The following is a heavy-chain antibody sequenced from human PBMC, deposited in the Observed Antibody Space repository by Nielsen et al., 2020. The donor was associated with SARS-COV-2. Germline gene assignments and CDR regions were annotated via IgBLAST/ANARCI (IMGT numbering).Heavy chain of an antibody. J-gene: IGHJ4*02. Sequence: GESLKISCAASGFSFRSYAMSWVRQTPGKGLEWVSSISVSGGSTYYADSVRGRFSISRDNVNNILYLHMHSLRAEDTAQYFCAREEARTFGSGTADWGQGTLVIVSS. V-gene: IGHV3-23*01. CDR2: ISVSGGST. CDR1: GFSFRSYA. D-gene: IGHD3-10*01. CDR3: AREEARTFGSGTAD.